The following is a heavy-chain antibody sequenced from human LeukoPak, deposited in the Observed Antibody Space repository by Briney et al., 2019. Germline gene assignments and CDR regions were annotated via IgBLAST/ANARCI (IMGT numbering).Heavy chain of an antibody. Sequence: ASVKVSCKASGYTFTSYAMHWVRQAPGQRLEWMGWINAGNGNTKYSQKFQGRVTITRDTSASTAYMELSSLRSEDTAVYYCARWINSGWSPYFDYWAREPWSPSPQ. CDR2: INAGNGNT. D-gene: IGHD6-19*01. J-gene: IGHJ4*02. CDR3: ARWINSGWSPYFDY. CDR1: GYTFTSYA. V-gene: IGHV1-3*01.